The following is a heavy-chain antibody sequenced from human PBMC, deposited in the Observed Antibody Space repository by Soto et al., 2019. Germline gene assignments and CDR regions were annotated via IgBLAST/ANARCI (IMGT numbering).Heavy chain of an antibody. J-gene: IGHJ1*01. CDR3: ARDRTHLNNGRYNTWGLRGDFQY. V-gene: IGHV1-18*04. D-gene: IGHD1-26*01. CDR2: ISAYNGNT. CDR1: GDAIVTCG. Sequence: ASVNASTRAFGDAIVTCGSSCVGQATDLGLKLLGWISAYNGNTNYAQELQGRVTMTTDTSTSTAYMELRSLRSDDTAVYYCARDRTHLNNGRYNTWGLRGDFQYWGQGTLVTVSS.